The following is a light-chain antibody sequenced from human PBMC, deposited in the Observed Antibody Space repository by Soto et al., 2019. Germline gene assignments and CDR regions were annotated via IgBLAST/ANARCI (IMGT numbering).Light chain of an antibody. CDR1: QSVSSSF. J-gene: IGKJ1*01. V-gene: IGKV3-20*01. Sequence: EIGLTQSPGTLSLSPGERATLSCRASQSVSSSFLAWYQQKPGQAPRLLIYGASSRATGIPDRFSGSGSGTDFTLTISRLEPEDFAVYYWQQYGRSPWTFGQGTKVEIK. CDR3: QQYGRSPWT. CDR2: GAS.